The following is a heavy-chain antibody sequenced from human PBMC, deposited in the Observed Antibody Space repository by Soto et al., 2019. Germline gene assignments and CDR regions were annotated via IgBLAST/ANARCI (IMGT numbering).Heavy chain of an antibody. D-gene: IGHD2-2*01. CDR1: GVSISSNKW. V-gene: IGHV4-4*02. CDR3: ARDDHIVVVPTSLGAMDV. J-gene: IGHJ6*02. CDR2: IYHSGST. Sequence: QVQLQESGPGLVKPSETLSLTCAVYGVSISSNKWWSWFRQPPGKGLEWIGEIYHSGSTNYNPSLKSRVTISLDKSKNQFSLKLTSVTAADSAVYYCARDDHIVVVPTSLGAMDVWGQGTTVTVSS.